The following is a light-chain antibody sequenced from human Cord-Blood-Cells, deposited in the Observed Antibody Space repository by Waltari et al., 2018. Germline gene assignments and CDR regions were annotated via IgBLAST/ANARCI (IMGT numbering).Light chain of an antibody. CDR2: AAS. Sequence: DIQMIQSPSSLSASVGDRVTITCRASQSISSYLNWYQQKPGKAPKLLIYAASSLQSGVPSMFSGSGSGTDFTLTISSLQPEDFATYYCQQSYSTLGTFGQGTRLEIK. J-gene: IGKJ5*01. CDR1: QSISSY. CDR3: QQSYSTLGT. V-gene: IGKV1-39*01.